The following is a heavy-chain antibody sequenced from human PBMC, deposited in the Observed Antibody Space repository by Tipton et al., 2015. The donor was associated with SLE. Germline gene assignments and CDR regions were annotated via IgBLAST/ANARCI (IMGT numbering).Heavy chain of an antibody. CDR1: GGSISNYY. D-gene: IGHD3-22*01. J-gene: IGHJ4*02. CDR2: IYYSGST. Sequence: TLSLTCTVSGGSISNYYWSWIRQPPEKGLEWIGYIYYSGSTNYNPSLKSRVTISVDTSKNQFSLKLSSVTAADTAVYYCARHRVTMIDYWGQGTLVTVSS. CDR3: ARHRVTMIDY. V-gene: IGHV4-59*08.